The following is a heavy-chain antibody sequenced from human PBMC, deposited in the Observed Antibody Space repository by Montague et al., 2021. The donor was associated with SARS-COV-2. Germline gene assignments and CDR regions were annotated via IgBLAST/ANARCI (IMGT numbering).Heavy chain of an antibody. V-gene: IGHV3-30*04. CDR3: ARSVHYYDSSGYFNY. CDR2: ISYDGSNE. CDR1: GFTFSSYS. J-gene: IGHJ4*02. D-gene: IGHD3-22*01. Sequence: SLRLSCAASGFTFSSYSMHWVRQAPGKGLEWVAFISYDGSNENFGKSVKGRFTISRDNPKSTMYLQMNSLRAEDTAIYYCARSVHYYDSSGYFNYWGRGTLVSVTS.